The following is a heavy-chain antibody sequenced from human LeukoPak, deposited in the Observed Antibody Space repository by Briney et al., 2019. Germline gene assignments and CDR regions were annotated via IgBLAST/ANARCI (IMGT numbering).Heavy chain of an antibody. CDR3: ARRGGWYIPD. CDR2: VYHSGST. CDR1: DGSINSGSFY. V-gene: IGHV4-39*07. Sequence: PSETLSLTCSVSDGSINSGSFYWAWIRQPPGKGLEWIGSVYHSGSTNYNPSLKSRVTISVDKSKNQFSLKLSSVTAADTAVYYCARRGGWYIPDWGQGTLVTVSS. D-gene: IGHD6-19*01. J-gene: IGHJ4*02.